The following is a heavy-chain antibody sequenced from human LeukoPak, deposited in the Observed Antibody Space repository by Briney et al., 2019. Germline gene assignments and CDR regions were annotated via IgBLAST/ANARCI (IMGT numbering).Heavy chain of an antibody. D-gene: IGHD3-16*02. CDR2: INHSGST. CDR3: ARAKRYDYAWGSYRYSLWFDP. Sequence: TSETLSLTCAVYGGSFSGYYWSWIRQPPGKGLEWIGEINHSGSTNYNPSLKSRVTISVDTSKNQFSLKLSSVTAADTAVYYCARAKRYDYAWGSYRYSLWFDPWGQGTLVTVSS. V-gene: IGHV4-34*01. CDR1: GGSFSGYY. J-gene: IGHJ5*02.